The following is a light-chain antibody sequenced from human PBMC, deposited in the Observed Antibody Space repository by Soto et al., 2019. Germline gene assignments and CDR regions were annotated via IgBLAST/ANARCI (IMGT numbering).Light chain of an antibody. CDR3: QSYDSILSGSV. CDR2: GNS. V-gene: IGLV1-40*01. Sequence: QSVLTQPPSVSGAPGQRVTISCTGSSSNIGAGYDVHWYQQLPGTTPKLLIYGNSNRPSGVPDRFSGSKSGTSASLAITGLQAEDEAVYFCQSYDSILSGSVFGGGTKVTVL. CDR1: SSNIGAGYD. J-gene: IGLJ2*01.